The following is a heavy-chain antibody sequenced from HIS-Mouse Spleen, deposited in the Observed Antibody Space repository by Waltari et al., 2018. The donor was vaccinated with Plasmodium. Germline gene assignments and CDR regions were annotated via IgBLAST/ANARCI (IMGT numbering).Heavy chain of an antibody. CDR1: GGSISSSSYY. V-gene: IGHV4-39*01. Sequence: QLQLQESGPGLVTPSETLSLTCTVPGGSISSSSYYWGWRRQPPGKGLEWIGSIYYSGSTYYNPSLKSRVTISVDTSKNQFSLKLSSVTAADTAVYYCARRGGSYYYFDYWGQGTLVTVSS. J-gene: IGHJ4*02. CDR2: IYYSGST. D-gene: IGHD1-26*01. CDR3: ARRGGSYYYFDY.